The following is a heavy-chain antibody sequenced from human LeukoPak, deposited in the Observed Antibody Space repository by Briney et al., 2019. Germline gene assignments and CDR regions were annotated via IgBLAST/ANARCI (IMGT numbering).Heavy chain of an antibody. CDR3: ARDGATLYYFDY. Sequence: GGSLRLSCVASEFTFSSHAMNWVRQAPGKGLVWVSRIDNDGSGTNYAGSVKGRFTISRDNAKNTLYLQMNSLRAEDTAVYYCARDGATLYYFDYWGQGTLVTVSS. CDR2: IDNDGSGT. J-gene: IGHJ4*02. V-gene: IGHV3-74*01. CDR1: EFTFSSHA. D-gene: IGHD2/OR15-2a*01.